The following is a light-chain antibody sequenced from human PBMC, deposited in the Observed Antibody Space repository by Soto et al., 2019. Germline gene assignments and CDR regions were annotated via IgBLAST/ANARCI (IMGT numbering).Light chain of an antibody. Sequence: DIQMPQSPSSLSASVGDRVTITCQASQDISNYLNCYQQNPGKAPKLLIYGASNLETGVPSRFSGRGAGTDFTSTISSLQPEDIATYYCQQYDKLPLGQGTKLEIK. CDR2: GAS. CDR3: QQYDKLP. J-gene: IGKJ2*01. V-gene: IGKV1-33*01. CDR1: QDISNY.